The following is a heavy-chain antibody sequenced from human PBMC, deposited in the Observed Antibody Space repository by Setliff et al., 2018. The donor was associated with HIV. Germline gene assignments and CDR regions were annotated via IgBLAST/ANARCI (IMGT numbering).Heavy chain of an antibody. D-gene: IGHD2-2*01. Sequence: GGSLRLSCAASGFTFSSYWMHWVRQAPGKGLVWVSRINSDGSSTSYSDSVKGRFTISRDNAKNTLYLQMNSLRAEDTAVYYCARERQYYYFDYWGQGTLVTVSS. CDR3: ARERQYYYFDY. V-gene: IGHV3-74*01. CDR2: INSDGSST. J-gene: IGHJ4*02. CDR1: GFTFSSYW.